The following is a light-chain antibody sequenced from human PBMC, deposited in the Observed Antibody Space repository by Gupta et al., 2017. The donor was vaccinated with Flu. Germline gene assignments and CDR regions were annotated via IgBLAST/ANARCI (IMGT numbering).Light chain of an antibody. CDR1: SSDVGRYNI. CDR3: CSYSAPRTRSI. Sequence: QSALTQPASVSGSPGQSITISCTGTSSDVGRYNIVSWYQQHPGKDPKLMIYEVSKRPSGVANRCSGAKFGSAAALTITGLQEEDEADYYCCSYSAPRTRSILGSGTKVT. V-gene: IGLV2-23*02. CDR2: EVS. J-gene: IGLJ1*01.